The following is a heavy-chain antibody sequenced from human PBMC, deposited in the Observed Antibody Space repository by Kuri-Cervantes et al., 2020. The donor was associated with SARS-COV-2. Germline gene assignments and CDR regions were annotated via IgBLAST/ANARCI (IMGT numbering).Heavy chain of an antibody. CDR2: IKQDGSEK. V-gene: IGHV3-7*01. CDR3: ARNPNYYDSSGYYGGFDY. J-gene: IGHJ4*02. Sequence: GGSLRLSCAASGFTFSSYWMSWVRQAPGKGLEWVANIKQDGSEKYYVDSVKGRFTISRDNSKNTLYLQMNSLRAEDTAVYYCARNPNYYDSSGYYGGFDYWGQGTLVTVSS. D-gene: IGHD3-22*01. CDR1: GFTFSSYW.